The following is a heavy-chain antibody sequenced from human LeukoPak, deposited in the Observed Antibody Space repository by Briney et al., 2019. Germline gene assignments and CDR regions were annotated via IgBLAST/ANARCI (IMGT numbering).Heavy chain of an antibody. CDR2: INHSGST. V-gene: IGHV4-34*01. Sequence: SETLSLTCAVYGGSFSGYYWSWIRQPPGKGLEWIGEINHSGSTNYNPSLKSRVTISVDTSKNQFSLKLSSVTAADTAVYYCARVYGSGYYYGYYFDYWGQGTLVTVSS. D-gene: IGHD3-22*01. CDR1: GGSFSGYY. CDR3: ARVYGSGYYYGYYFDY. J-gene: IGHJ4*02.